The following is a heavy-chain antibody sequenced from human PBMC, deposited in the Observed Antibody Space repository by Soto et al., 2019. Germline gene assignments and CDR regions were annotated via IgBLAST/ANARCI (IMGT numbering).Heavy chain of an antibody. J-gene: IGHJ4*02. D-gene: IGHD5-12*01. Sequence: QVQLVQSGAEVKKPGSSVKVSCKASGGTFSSYAISWVRQAPGQGLEWMGGIIPIFGTANYAQKFQGRVTITADESXXTADMELSSLRSEDTAVYYCARSRDGYKWRYYFDYWGQGTLVTVSS. CDR3: ARSRDGYKWRYYFDY. CDR2: IIPIFGTA. V-gene: IGHV1-69*12. CDR1: GGTFSSYA.